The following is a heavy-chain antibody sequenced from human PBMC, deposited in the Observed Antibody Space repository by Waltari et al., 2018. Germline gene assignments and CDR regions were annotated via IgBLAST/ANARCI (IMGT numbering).Heavy chain of an antibody. Sequence: QVQLVQSGAEVKKPGASVKVSCKASGYTFTGYYMHWVRQAPGQGLEWMGWINPNGGGTNYAQKLQGRVTMTRDTSISTAYMELSRLRSDDTAVYYCARDRTDTEWLVPLNSMDYWGQGTLVTVSS. V-gene: IGHV1-2*02. D-gene: IGHD6-19*01. CDR3: ARDRTDTEWLVPLNSMDY. CDR2: INPNGGGT. CDR1: GYTFTGYY. J-gene: IGHJ4*02.